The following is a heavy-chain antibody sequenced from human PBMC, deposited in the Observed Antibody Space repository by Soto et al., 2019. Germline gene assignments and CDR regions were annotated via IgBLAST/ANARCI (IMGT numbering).Heavy chain of an antibody. CDR2: IKQDGSEK. CDR1: GFTFSSYW. V-gene: IGHV3-7*01. D-gene: IGHD6-13*01. CDR3: ARDDFSSSWWCIDY. J-gene: IGHJ4*02. Sequence: GGSLRLSCAASGFTFSSYWMSWVRQAPGKGLEWVANIKQDGSEKYYVDSVKGRFTISRDNAKNSLYLQMNSLRAEDTAVYYCARDDFSSSWWCIDYWGQGTLVTVSS.